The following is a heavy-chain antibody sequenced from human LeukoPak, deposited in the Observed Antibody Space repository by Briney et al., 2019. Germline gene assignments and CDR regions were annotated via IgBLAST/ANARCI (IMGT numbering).Heavy chain of an antibody. D-gene: IGHD2-21*02. CDR3: AKRLGDPRAFDY. Sequence: GGSLRLSCAASGFTFSNYAMSWIRQAPGKGLEWVSGISGTSGTINYAAPVKGRFTISRDNSKNTLYLQMNSLRVDDMAVYYCAKRLGDPRAFDYWGQGTLVTVSS. CDR2: ISGTSGTI. CDR1: GFTFSNYA. J-gene: IGHJ4*02. V-gene: IGHV3-23*01.